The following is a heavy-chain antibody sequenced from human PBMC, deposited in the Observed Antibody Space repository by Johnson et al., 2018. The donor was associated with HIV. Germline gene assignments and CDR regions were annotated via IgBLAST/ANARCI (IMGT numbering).Heavy chain of an antibody. CDR3: ARGVSSGEYSNAFDV. J-gene: IGHJ3*01. V-gene: IGHV3-20*04. CDR2: INWNGGST. Sequence: VQLVESGGGAVRPGGSLRLSCVVSGFTFEDYGMSWVRQAPGKGLEWVSAINWNGGSTTYADSVKGRFIISRDNAKNSLYLQMNSLRDEETALYYCARGVSSGEYSNAFDVWGQGTMATVSS. D-gene: IGHD3-22*01. CDR1: GFTFEDYG.